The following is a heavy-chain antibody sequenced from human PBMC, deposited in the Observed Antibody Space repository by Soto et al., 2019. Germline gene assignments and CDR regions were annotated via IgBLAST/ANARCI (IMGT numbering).Heavy chain of an antibody. CDR3: AREANNDYFDY. CDR2: IYYSGST. CDR1: GGSISSYY. J-gene: IGHJ4*02. Sequence: SETLSLTCTVSGGSISSYYWSWIRQPPGKGLEWIGYIYYSGSTDYNPSLKSRVTISVDTSKNQFSLKLSSVTAADTAVYYCAREANNDYFDYWGQGTLVTVSS. D-gene: IGHD2-8*01. V-gene: IGHV4-59*01.